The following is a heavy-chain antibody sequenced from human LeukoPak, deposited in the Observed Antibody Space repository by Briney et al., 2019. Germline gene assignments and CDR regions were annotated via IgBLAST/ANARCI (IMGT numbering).Heavy chain of an antibody. Sequence: GGSLRLSCAASGFTFSSYGMHWVRQAPGKGLEWVALISYDGSNKYYADSVKGRFTISRDNSKNTLYLQMNSLRAEDTAVYYCARGTIAAAGYYYFDYWGQGTQVTVSS. D-gene: IGHD6-13*01. CDR1: GFTFSSYG. CDR2: ISYDGSNK. CDR3: ARGTIAAAGYYYFDY. J-gene: IGHJ4*02. V-gene: IGHV3-30*03.